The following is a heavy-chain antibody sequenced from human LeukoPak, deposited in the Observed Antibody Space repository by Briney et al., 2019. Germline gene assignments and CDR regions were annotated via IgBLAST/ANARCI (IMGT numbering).Heavy chain of an antibody. Sequence: SETLSLTCAVYGGSFSGYYWSWIRQPPGKGLEWIGEINHSGSTNYNPSLQSRVTISVDTSKNQFSLKLTSLTAADTAVYYCARGGSYYDILTPYYFDYWGQGTLVTVSS. D-gene: IGHD3-9*01. CDR1: GGSFSGYY. CDR3: ARGGSYYDILTPYYFDY. J-gene: IGHJ4*02. CDR2: INHSGST. V-gene: IGHV4-34*01.